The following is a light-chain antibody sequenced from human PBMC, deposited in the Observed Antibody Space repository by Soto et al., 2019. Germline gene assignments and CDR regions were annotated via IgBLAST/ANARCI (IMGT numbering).Light chain of an antibody. CDR1: TSNIGSNY. CDR2: RNN. Sequence: SVLTQPPSASGTPGQGVTISCSGSTSNIGSNYVYWYQQLPGTAPKLLIYRNNQRPSGVPDRFSGSKSGTSASLAISGLRSEDEADYYCAAWDDSLSVPFGTGTKVTVL. CDR3: AAWDDSLSVP. V-gene: IGLV1-47*01. J-gene: IGLJ1*01.